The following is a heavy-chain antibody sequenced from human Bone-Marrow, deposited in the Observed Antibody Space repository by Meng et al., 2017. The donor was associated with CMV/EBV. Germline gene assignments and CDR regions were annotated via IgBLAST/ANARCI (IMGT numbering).Heavy chain of an antibody. J-gene: IGHJ6*02. CDR2: ISAYNGNT. D-gene: IGHD3-9*01. V-gene: IGHV1-18*01. Sequence: ISWLRQAPGQGLEWMGWISAYNGNTNYAQKLQGRVTMTTDTSTSTAYMELRSLRSDDTAVYYCARDGPLPQLGYFDWFSFYYGMDVWGQGTTVTVSS. CDR3: ARDGPLPQLGYFDWFSFYYGMDV.